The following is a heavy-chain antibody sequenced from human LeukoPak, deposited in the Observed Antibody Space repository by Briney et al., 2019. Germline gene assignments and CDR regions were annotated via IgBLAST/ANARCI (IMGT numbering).Heavy chain of an antibody. CDR3: ARDSGDSSYFDY. Sequence: SETLSLTCAVSGGSISSSNWWSWVRQPPGKGLGWIGEIYHSGSTNYNPSLKSRVTISVDKSKNQFSLKLSSVTAVDTAVYYCARDSGDSSYFDYWGQGTLVTVSS. J-gene: IGHJ4*02. D-gene: IGHD3-22*01. CDR1: GGSISSSNW. CDR2: IYHSGST. V-gene: IGHV4-4*02.